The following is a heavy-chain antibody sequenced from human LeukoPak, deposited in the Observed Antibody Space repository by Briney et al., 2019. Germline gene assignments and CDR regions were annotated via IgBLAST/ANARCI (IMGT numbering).Heavy chain of an antibody. V-gene: IGHV1-18*01. Sequence: ASVKVSCKASGYTFASYGVTWVRQAPGQGLEWMGWISAYNGNTNYAQNLQGRITLTIDTSTTTAYMELRSLRSDDTAIYYCATRGITAARLDYWGQGTLVTVSS. D-gene: IGHD2-2*01. CDR2: ISAYNGNT. CDR3: ATRGITAARLDY. CDR1: GYTFASYG. J-gene: IGHJ4*02.